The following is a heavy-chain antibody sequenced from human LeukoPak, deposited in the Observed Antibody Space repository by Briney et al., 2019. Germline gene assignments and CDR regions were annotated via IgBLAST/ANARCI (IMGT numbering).Heavy chain of an antibody. Sequence: GSVKVSCKASGYTFTSYGISWVRQAPGQGLEWMGWISAYNCNTNYAQKLQGRVTMTTDTSTSTAYMELRSLRSDDTAVYYCARGPIFCGELLPRDYWGQGTLVTVSS. CDR2: ISAYNCNT. CDR1: GYTFTSYG. CDR3: ARGPIFCGELLPRDY. D-gene: IGHD3-10*01. J-gene: IGHJ4*02. V-gene: IGHV1-18*01.